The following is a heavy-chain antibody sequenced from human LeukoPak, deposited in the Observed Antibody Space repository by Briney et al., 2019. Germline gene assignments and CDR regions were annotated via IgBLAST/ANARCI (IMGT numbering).Heavy chain of an antibody. D-gene: IGHD5-12*01. CDR2: IYYSGST. V-gene: IGHV4-59*01. J-gene: IGHJ4*02. CDR3: ARVRVATIIFDY. Sequence: PSETLSLTCTVSGGSISSYYWSWIRQPPGKGLEWIGYIYYSGSTNYNPSLKSRVTISVATPKNQFSLKLSSVTAADTAVYYCARVRVATIIFDYWGQGTLVTVSS. CDR1: GGSISSYY.